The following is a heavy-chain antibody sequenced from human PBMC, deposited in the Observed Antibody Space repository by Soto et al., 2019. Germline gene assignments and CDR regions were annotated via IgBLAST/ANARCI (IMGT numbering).Heavy chain of an antibody. Sequence: EVQLLESGGGLVQPGGSLRLSCAASGFTFSSYAMSWVRQAPGKGLEWVSAISGSGGSTYYADSVKGRFTISRDNSKNTLYLQMNSLRAEDTAVYYCAIMVQDSSGYYTDRRMGPEEIDYWGQGTLVTVSS. CDR1: GFTFSSYA. D-gene: IGHD3-22*01. V-gene: IGHV3-23*01. J-gene: IGHJ4*02. CDR3: AIMVQDSSGYYTDRRMGPEEIDY. CDR2: ISGSGGST.